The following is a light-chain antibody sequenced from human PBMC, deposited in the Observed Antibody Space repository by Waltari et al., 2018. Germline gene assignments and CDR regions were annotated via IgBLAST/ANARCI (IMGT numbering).Light chain of an antibody. V-gene: IGLV4-69*01. CDR2: VNSAGSH. J-gene: IGLJ3*02. CDR1: SGHSNNI. CDR3: ETGGHGTCV. Sequence: QLLLTQSPSASASLGASVKPTCTLSSGHSNNIIAWLQQQPGKGPRYLMRVNSAGSHSKGDGIPDRFSGSSSGADRYLTFASFQSEDEADYYCETGGHGTCVFGGGTKLTVL.